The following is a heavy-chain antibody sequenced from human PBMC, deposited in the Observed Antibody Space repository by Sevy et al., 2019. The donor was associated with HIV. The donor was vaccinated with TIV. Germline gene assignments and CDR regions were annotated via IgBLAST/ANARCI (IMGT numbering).Heavy chain of an antibody. V-gene: IGHV4-30-2*01. Sequence: SETLSLTCAVSGGSISSGGYSWSWIRQPPGKGLEWIGYIYHSGSTYYNPSLKSRVTISVDRSKNQFSLKLSSVTAADTAVYYCARGGYDFWSGYPMSDAFHIWGQGTMVTVSS. J-gene: IGHJ3*02. CDR1: GGSISSGGYS. D-gene: IGHD3-3*01. CDR3: ARGGYDFWSGYPMSDAFHI. CDR2: IYHSGST.